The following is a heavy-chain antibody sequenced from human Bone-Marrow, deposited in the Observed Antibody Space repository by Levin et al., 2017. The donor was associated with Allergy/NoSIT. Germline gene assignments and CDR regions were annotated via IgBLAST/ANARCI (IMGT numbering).Heavy chain of an antibody. J-gene: IGHJ4*02. CDR1: GGTFSSYA. CDR3: ARTYSSSSLFDY. D-gene: IGHD6-6*01. Sequence: AASVKVSCKASGGTFSSYAISWVRQAPGQGLEWMGGIIPIFGTANYAQKFQGRVTITADKSTSTAYMELSSLRSEDTAVYYCARTYSSSSLFDYWGQGTLVTVSS. V-gene: IGHV1-69*06. CDR2: IIPIFGTA.